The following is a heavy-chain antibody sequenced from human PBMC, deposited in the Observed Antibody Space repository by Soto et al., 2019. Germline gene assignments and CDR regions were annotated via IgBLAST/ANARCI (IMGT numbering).Heavy chain of an antibody. J-gene: IGHJ4*02. Sequence: QVQLVQSGAEVKRPGSSVKVSCKASGDTFSFYSINWVRHAPGLGLEWMGRVNPILSMSNYAQRFQGRVTMTADKSTSTAYMELSGLRSEDPAMYYCATSYGSGYRACDYWGQGALVTVS. D-gene: IGHD3-10*01. CDR2: VNPILSMS. V-gene: IGHV1-69*04. CDR1: GDTFSFYS. CDR3: ATSYGSGYRACDY.